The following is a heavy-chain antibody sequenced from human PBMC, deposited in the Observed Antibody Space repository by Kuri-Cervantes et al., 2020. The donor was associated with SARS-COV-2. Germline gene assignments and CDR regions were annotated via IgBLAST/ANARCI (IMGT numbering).Heavy chain of an antibody. Sequence: ASVKVSCKASGYTITNYAMNWLRQVPGQRPEWMGSISVGRQSTKYSQKFQGRITITRDTSASTVYMELSSLTSADTAIYYCARGIVVTFDYWGQGTLVTVSS. J-gene: IGHJ4*02. CDR1: GYTITNYA. CDR2: ISVGRQST. D-gene: IGHD3-22*01. V-gene: IGHV1-3*01. CDR3: ARGIVVTFDY.